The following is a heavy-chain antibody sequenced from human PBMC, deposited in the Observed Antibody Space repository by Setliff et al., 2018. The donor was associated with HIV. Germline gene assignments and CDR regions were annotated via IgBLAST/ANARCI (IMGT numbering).Heavy chain of an antibody. CDR1: GYTFTGNY. J-gene: IGHJ4*02. CDR2: INPNSGGT. V-gene: IGHV1-2*02. D-gene: IGHD4-17*01. Sequence: ASVKVSCKASGYTFTGNYIHWVRQAPGQGLEWMGWINPNSGGTNYEQKFQGRVTMTRDTSSDTAYMDLNGLNSDDTAMYFCARAESGDYLHYFDSWGQGTLVTVSS. CDR3: ARAESGDYLHYFDS.